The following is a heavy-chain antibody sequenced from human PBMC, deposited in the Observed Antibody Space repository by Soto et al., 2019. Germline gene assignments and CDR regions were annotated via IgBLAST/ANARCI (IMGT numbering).Heavy chain of an antibody. J-gene: IGHJ4*02. CDR3: ARVGDVAIDGHYFDF. D-gene: IGHD3-16*01. Sequence: QVQLQESGPGLVKPSETLSLTCTVSGGSVSSGSYYWSWIRQPPGKGLEWIGYIYYSGSTTYKSSLKGRVTISVDTSKNQFSLRLSSVTAADTAVYYCARVGDVAIDGHYFDFWGQGTLVTVSS. CDR2: IYYSGST. V-gene: IGHV4-61*01. CDR1: GGSVSSGSYY.